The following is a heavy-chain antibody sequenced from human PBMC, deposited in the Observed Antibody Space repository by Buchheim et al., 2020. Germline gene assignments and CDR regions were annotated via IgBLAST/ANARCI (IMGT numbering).Heavy chain of an antibody. CDR1: GFTFSSYG. D-gene: IGHD3-3*01. V-gene: IGHV3-30*18. J-gene: IGHJ4*02. CDR2: ISYDGSNK. CDR3: AKDINDFWSGYYFDFDY. Sequence: QVQLVESGGGVVQPGRSLRLSCAASGFTFSSYGMHWVRQAPGKGLEWVAVISYDGSNKYYADSVKGRFTISRDNSKNTLYLQMNSLRAEDTAVYHCAKDINDFWSGYYFDFDYWGQGTL.